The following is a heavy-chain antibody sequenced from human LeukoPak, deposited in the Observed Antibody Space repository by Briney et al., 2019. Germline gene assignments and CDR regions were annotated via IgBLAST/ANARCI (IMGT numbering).Heavy chain of an antibody. CDR2: INHSGST. D-gene: IGHD3-22*01. J-gene: IGHJ4*02. V-gene: IGHV4-34*01. CDR3: ARLSSGPGTY. Sequence: PSETLSLTCAVYGGSFSGYYWSWIRQPPGKGLEWIGEINHSGSTNYNPSLKSRVTISVDTSKNQFSLKLSSVTAADTALYYCARLSSGPGTYWGQGTLVTVSS. CDR1: GGSFSGYY.